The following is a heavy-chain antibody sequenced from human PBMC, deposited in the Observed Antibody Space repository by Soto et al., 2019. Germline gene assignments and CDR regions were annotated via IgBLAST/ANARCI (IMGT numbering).Heavy chain of an antibody. D-gene: IGHD2-21*02. Sequence: SETLSLTCTVSGGSTSSGGCYWSWIRQHPGKGLEWIRYFHYNGSTCYKPSLKSRITITPDTSKNQFSLQLTSVTPEDTAMYFCARDKRAVVVTPTRQYFYYSMDVWGLGTRVTVSS. V-gene: IGHV4-31*03. CDR1: GGSTSSGGCY. CDR2: FHYNGST. CDR3: ARDKRAVVVTPTRQYFYYSMDV. J-gene: IGHJ6*02.